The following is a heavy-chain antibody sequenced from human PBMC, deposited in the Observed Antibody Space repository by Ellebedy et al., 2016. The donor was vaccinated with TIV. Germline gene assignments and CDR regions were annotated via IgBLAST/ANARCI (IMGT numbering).Heavy chain of an antibody. Sequence: GGSLRLSXAASGFTFSSYAMHWVRQAPGKGLEWVAVISYDGSNKYYADSVKGRFTISRDNSKNTLYLQMNSLRAEDTAVYYCALITMVRGGWFDPWGQGTLVTVSS. CDR3: ALITMVRGGWFDP. D-gene: IGHD3-10*01. CDR2: ISYDGSNK. V-gene: IGHV3-30*04. J-gene: IGHJ5*02. CDR1: GFTFSSYA.